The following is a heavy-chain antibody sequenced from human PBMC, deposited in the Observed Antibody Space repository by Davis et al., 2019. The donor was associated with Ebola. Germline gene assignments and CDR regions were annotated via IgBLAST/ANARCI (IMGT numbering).Heavy chain of an antibody. V-gene: IGHV4-31*03. J-gene: IGHJ5*02. CDR1: GGSISSGGYY. CDR2: IYYSGST. D-gene: IGHD2-2*01. Sequence: SETLSLTCTVSGGSISSGGYYCSWIRQHPGKGLEWIGYIYYSGSTYYNPSLKSRVTISVDTSKNQFSLKLSSVTAADTAVYYCARARAGVVVPAAKGWFDPWGQGTLVTVSS. CDR3: ARARAGVVVPAAKGWFDP.